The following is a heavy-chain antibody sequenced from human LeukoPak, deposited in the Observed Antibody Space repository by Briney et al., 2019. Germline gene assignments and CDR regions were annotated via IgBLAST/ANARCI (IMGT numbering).Heavy chain of an antibody. J-gene: IGHJ4*02. Sequence: GGSLRLSCAASGFTFSSYAVHWVRQAPGKGLKWVAVISYDGSNKYYADSVKGRFTISRDNSKNTLYLQMNSLRAEDTAVYYCAREVRKVRDGYNYFDYWGQGTLVTVSS. D-gene: IGHD5-24*01. V-gene: IGHV3-30-3*01. CDR1: GFTFSSYA. CDR2: ISYDGSNK. CDR3: AREVRKVRDGYNYFDY.